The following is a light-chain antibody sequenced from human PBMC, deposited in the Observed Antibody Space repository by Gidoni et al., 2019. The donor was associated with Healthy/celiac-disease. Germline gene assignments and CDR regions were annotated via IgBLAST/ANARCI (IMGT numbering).Light chain of an antibody. V-gene: IGKV3-20*01. CDR1: QRVSSSY. CDR3: QQYGSSPWT. J-gene: IGKJ1*01. CDR2: GAS. Sequence: EIVLTQSPGTLSLSSGERATLSCRASQRVSSSYLAWYKQKPGQAPRLLIYGASSRATGIPDRFSGSGSGTDFSLTISRLEPEDVAVYYCQQYGSSPWTFGQGTKVEIK.